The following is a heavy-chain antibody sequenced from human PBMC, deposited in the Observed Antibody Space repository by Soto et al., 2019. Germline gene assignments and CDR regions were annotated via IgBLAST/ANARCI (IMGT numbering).Heavy chain of an antibody. CDR3: ARVAVTNYYYYMDV. CDR2: MNPNSGNT. V-gene: IGHV1-8*01. Sequence: GASVKVSCKASGYTFTSYDINWVRQATGQGLEWMGWMNPNSGNTGYAQKFQGRVTMTRNTSISTAYMELSSLRSEDTAVYYCARVAVTNYYYYMDVWGKGTTVTVSS. J-gene: IGHJ6*03. CDR1: GYTFTSYD.